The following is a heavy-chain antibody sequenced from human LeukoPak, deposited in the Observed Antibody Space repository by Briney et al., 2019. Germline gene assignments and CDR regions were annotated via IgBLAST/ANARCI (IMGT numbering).Heavy chain of an antibody. CDR1: GLDFSAYD. CDR2: ISSSSSLI. Sequence: GGSLRLSCADSGLDFSAYDMNWVRQAPGKGLEWVSYISSSSSLIYYADSVKGRFTISRDNLRNSLYLQMNSLRAEGTAVYYCARDGKWKATYYFGMDVWGKGTTVTVSS. J-gene: IGHJ6*04. V-gene: IGHV3-48*03. D-gene: IGHD1-20*01. CDR3: ARDGKWKATYYFGMDV.